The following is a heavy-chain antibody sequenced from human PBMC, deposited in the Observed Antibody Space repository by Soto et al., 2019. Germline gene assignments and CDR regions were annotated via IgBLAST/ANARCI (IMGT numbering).Heavy chain of an antibody. CDR1: GFSLTTSGVG. D-gene: IGHD3-10*01. CDR3: ALSLPGRVIDY. Sequence: QITLKESGPTLVKTTQTLTLTCTFSGFSLTTSGVGVGWIRQPPGKALECLALIYWDDDKRYSPSLKSRLTITKDTSKNQVVLTMNNMDPVDTATFLCALSLPGRVIDYWGQGTLVTGSS. CDR2: IYWDDDK. V-gene: IGHV2-5*02. J-gene: IGHJ4*02.